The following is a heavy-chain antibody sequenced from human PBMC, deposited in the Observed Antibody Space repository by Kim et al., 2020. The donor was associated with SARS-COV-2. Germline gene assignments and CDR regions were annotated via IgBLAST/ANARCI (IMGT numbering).Heavy chain of an antibody. V-gene: IGHV4-39*01. D-gene: IGHD3-10*01. CDR1: GGSISSSIYY. CDR3: AGEAHSVGMFDP. J-gene: IGHJ5*02. Sequence: SETLSLTCTVSGGSISSSIYYCGWIRQPPGRGLEWIGSIYYSGSTYYNPSLKSRVTISVDTSKNQFSLKLRSVTAADTAVYYCAGEAHSVGMFDPWGQGT. CDR2: IYYSGST.